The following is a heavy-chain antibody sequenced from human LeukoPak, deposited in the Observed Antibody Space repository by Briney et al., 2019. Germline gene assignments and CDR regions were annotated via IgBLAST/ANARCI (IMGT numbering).Heavy chain of an antibody. CDR2: INPNSGGT. J-gene: IGHJ3*01. V-gene: IGHV1-2*06. D-gene: IGHD3-10*01. CDR1: GYTFTSYD. CDR3: ARSTMVRGVTRTLD. Sequence: ASVKVSCKASGYTFTSYDINWVRQAPGQGLEWMGRINPNSGGTNYAQKFQGRVTMTRDTSISTAYMELSRLRSDDTAVYYCARSTMVRGVTRTLDWGQGTMVTVSS.